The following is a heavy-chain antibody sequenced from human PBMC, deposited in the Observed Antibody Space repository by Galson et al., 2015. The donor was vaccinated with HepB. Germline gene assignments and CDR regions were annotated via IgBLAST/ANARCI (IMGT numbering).Heavy chain of an antibody. CDR3: GRTDYDFWSGAFYYMDV. V-gene: IGHV4-30-2*03. D-gene: IGHD3-3*01. J-gene: IGHJ6*03. CDR1: GGSISSGGYS. Sequence: TLSLTCAVSGGSISSGGYSWRWIRQPPGKGLEWIGYIYYSGCTYYTPSLKSRVTISVYTSTNQFSLKLSSVTAADTAVYYCGRTDYDFWSGAFYYMDVWGKGTTVTVSS. CDR2: IYYSGCT.